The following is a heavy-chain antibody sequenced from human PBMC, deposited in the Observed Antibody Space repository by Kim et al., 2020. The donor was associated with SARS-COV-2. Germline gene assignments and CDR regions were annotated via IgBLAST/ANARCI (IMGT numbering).Heavy chain of an antibody. CDR2: TYYRSKWYN. V-gene: IGHV6-1*01. CDR1: GDSVSSNSAA. J-gene: IGHJ4*02. CDR3: ARGSVIVVVPAAMRALHGGFDY. D-gene: IGHD2-2*01. Sequence: SQTLSLTCAISGDSVSSNSAAWNWIRQSPSRGLEWLGRTYYRSKWYNDYAVSVKSRITINPDTSKNQFSLQLNSVTPEDTAVYYCARGSVIVVVPAAMRALHGGFDYWGQGTLVTVSS.